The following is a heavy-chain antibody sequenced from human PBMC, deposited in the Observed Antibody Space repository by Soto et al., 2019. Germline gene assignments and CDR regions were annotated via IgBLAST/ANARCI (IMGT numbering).Heavy chain of an antibody. CDR1: GYTFTGYY. CDR2: INPNSGDT. V-gene: IGHV1-2*04. Sequence: QVQLVQSGAEVKKPGASVKVSCKASGYTFTGYYMHWVRQAPGQGLEWMGWINPNSGDTNYAQKFQGWVTMTRDTSISTAYMELSRLRSDDTAVYYCARGDLPGYDYGDYWGQGTLVTVSS. CDR3: ARGDLPGYDYGDY. J-gene: IGHJ4*02. D-gene: IGHD3-16*01.